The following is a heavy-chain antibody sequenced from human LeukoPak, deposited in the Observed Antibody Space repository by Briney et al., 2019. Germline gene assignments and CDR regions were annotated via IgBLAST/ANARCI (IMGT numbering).Heavy chain of an antibody. CDR2: ISAYNGNT. CDR3: ARDTTWEGSHLTYGMDV. D-gene: IGHD7-27*01. V-gene: IGHV1-18*01. J-gene: IGHJ6*02. Sequence: GASVTVSCKACRYTFTRYGIRWVRQAPGQGRDWMEWISAYNGNTNYAQKLQGRVTMTTDTSTSTAYMELRSLRSDDTAVYYCARDTTWEGSHLTYGMDVWGQGTTVTVSS. CDR1: RYTFTRYG.